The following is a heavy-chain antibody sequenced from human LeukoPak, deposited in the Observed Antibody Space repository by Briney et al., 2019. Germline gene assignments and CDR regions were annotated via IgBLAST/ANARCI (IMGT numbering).Heavy chain of an antibody. CDR1: GFTFDDYA. D-gene: IGHD5-12*01. CDR2: ISGDGGST. V-gene: IGHV3-43*02. J-gene: IGHJ6*02. Sequence: GGSLRLSCAASGFTFDDYAMHWVRQAPGKGLEWVSLISGDGGSTYYADPVKGRFTISRDNSKNSLYLQMNSLRTEDTALYYCAKDIASSGYRYGMDVWGQGTTVTVSS. CDR3: AKDIASSGYRYGMDV.